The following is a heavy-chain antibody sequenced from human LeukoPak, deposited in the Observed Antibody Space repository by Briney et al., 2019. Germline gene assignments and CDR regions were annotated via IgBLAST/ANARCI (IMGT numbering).Heavy chain of an antibody. V-gene: IGHV1-69*13. CDR2: IIPIFGTA. CDR1: GGTFSSYA. Sequence: SVKVSCKASGGTFSSYAISWVRQAPGQGLEWMGGIIPIFGTANYAQKFQGRVTITADESTSTAYMELSSLRSEDTAVYYCARGLNVLRYFDWLKHYYYGMDVWGQGTTVTVSS. D-gene: IGHD3-9*01. J-gene: IGHJ6*02. CDR3: ARGLNVLRYFDWLKHYYYGMDV.